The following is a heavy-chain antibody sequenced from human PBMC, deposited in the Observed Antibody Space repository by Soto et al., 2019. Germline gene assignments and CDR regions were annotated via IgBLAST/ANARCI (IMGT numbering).Heavy chain of an antibody. J-gene: IGHJ5*02. V-gene: IGHV1-69*01. CDR3: ARSGSSIAARHYCFDL. D-gene: IGHD6-6*01. CDR2: IIPIFGTA. CDR1: GGTFSSYA. Sequence: QVQLVQSGAEVKKPGSSVQVSCKASGGTFSSYAISWVRQAPGQGLEWMGGIIPIFGTANYAQKFQVRVTFTADESTSKAYMELSSLRSEDTAVYYCARSGSSIAARHYCFDLWGQGTLVTVSS.